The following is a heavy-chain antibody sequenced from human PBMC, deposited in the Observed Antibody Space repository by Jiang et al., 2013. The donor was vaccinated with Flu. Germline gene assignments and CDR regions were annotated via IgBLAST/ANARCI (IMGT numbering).Heavy chain of an antibody. Sequence: GPGLVKPSQTLSLTCTVSGGSISSGDYYWSWIRQPPGKGLEWIGYIYYSGSTYYNPSLKSRVTISVDTSKNQFSLKLSSVTAADTAVYYCARVSDYYGSGSESGFDYWGQGTLVTVSS. J-gene: IGHJ4*02. D-gene: IGHD3-10*01. CDR2: IYYSGST. V-gene: IGHV4-30-4*01. CDR3: ARVSDYYGSGSESGFDY. CDR1: GGSISSGDYY.